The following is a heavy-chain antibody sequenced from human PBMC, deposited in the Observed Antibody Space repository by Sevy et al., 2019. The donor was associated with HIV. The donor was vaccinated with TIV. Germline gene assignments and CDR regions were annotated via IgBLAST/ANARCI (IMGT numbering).Heavy chain of an antibody. J-gene: IGHJ6*02. V-gene: IGHV3-30*18. CDR1: GFTFSSYG. D-gene: IGHD3-3*01. Sequence: GGSLRLSCAASGFTFSSYGMHWVRQAPGKGLEWVAVISYDGSNKYYADSVKGRFTISRDNSKNTLYLQMNNLRAEDTAVYYCAKSAPPRFLESCLYYYGMDVWGQGTTVTVSS. CDR2: ISYDGSNK. CDR3: AKSAPPRFLESCLYYYGMDV.